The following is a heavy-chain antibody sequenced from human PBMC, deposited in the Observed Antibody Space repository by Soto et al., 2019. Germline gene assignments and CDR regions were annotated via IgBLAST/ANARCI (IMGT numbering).Heavy chain of an antibody. D-gene: IGHD3-22*01. CDR3: ASFYYDGSGYSVDY. V-gene: IGHV4-59*08. Sequence: SETLSLTCTVSGGSINSYYWSWIRQPPGKGLEWIGYIYYSGSTYYNPSLKSRVTISLDTSKNHFSLKLSSVSAADTAVYFCASFYYDGSGYSVDYWGQGTLVTVSS. CDR1: GGSINSYY. J-gene: IGHJ4*02. CDR2: IYYSGST.